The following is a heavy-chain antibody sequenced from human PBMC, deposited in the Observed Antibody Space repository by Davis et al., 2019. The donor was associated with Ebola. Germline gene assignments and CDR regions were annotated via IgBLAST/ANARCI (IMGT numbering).Heavy chain of an antibody. J-gene: IGHJ6*02. CDR2: IYPGDSDA. CDR3: ARLHTATFFYGMDV. D-gene: IGHD4-17*01. CDR1: GYSFSTYW. Sequence: PGGSLRLSCKGSGYSFSTYWIGWVRQMPGKGLEWMGIIYPGDSDARYSPSFQGQVTISADKSISTAYLQWSSLKASDTAMYYCARLHTATFFYGMDVWGQGTSVTVSS. V-gene: IGHV5-51*01.